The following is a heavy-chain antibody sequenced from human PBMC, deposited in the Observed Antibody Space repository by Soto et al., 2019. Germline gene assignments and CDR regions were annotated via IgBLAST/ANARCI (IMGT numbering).Heavy chain of an antibody. D-gene: IGHD3-10*02. J-gene: IGHJ6*03. CDR1: GFSPSTSGVG. CDR2: IYWDDDK. CDR3: AHEIFVRGGTQRNYYYYMDV. Sequence: SGPTLVNPTQTLTLTCTFSGFSPSTSGVGVGKKRQPPGKALEWLALIYWDDDKRYGPSLKSRLTITKDTSKNQVVLTMTNMDPVDTATYYCAHEIFVRGGTQRNYYYYMDVWGKGTTVTVSS. V-gene: IGHV2-5*05.